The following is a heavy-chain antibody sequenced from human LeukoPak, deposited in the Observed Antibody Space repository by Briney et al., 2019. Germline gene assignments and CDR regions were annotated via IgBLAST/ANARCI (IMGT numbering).Heavy chain of an antibody. CDR3: AREGPYCSSTSCYYYYGMDV. V-gene: IGHV3-74*01. J-gene: IGHJ6*02. D-gene: IGHD2-2*01. Sequence: GGSLRLSCAASGFTFSSYWMHWVRQAPGKGLVWVSRINSDGSSTSYADYVKGRFTISRDNAKNTLYLQMNSLRAEDTAVYYCAREGPYCSSTSCYYYYGMDVWGQGTTVTVSS. CDR2: INSDGSST. CDR1: GFTFSSYW.